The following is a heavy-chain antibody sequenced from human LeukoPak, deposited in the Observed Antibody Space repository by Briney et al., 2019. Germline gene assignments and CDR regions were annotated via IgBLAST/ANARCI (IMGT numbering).Heavy chain of an antibody. V-gene: IGHV3-23*01. CDR2: ISGSGGRT. CDR3: AKESVGYGSIQGRGYYFDY. D-gene: IGHD3-22*01. Sequence: GGSLRLSCAASGFTFSGCAVSWVRQAPGKGLEWVSGISGSGGRTYYADSVKGRFTISRDNSKNTLYLQMNSLRAEDTAIYYCAKESVGYGSIQGRGYYFDYWGQGTLVSVPS. CDR1: GFTFSGCA. J-gene: IGHJ4*02.